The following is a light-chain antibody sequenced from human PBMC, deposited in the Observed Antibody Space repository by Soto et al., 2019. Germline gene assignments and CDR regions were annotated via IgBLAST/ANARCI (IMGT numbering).Light chain of an antibody. Sequence: QPVLTQPPSVSGAPGQRVTISCTGSVSNIGAGYDVHWYQQLPGTAPKLLIFRNINRPSGVPDRFSGSRSGTSASLAISGLQAEDEADYYCQSYDGSLSGVVFGGGTQLTVL. CDR2: RNI. J-gene: IGLJ2*01. V-gene: IGLV1-40*01. CDR3: QSYDGSLSGVV. CDR1: VSNIGAGYD.